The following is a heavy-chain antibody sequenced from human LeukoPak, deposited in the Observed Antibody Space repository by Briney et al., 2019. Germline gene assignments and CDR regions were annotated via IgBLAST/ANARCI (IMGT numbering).Heavy chain of an antibody. CDR2: IYWDDDK. CDR1: GFSLRTSGVG. J-gene: IGHJ4*02. Sequence: SGPTLSKPTQTLTLTCTFSGFSLRTSGVGVGWIRQPPGKALEWLSLIYWDDDKRYSPSLKSRLTITKDTSKNQVVLTMTNMDPVDTATYYCAHSVSDGYDFWSGFFDYWGQGTLVTLSS. D-gene: IGHD3-3*01. V-gene: IGHV2-5*02. CDR3: AHSVSDGYDFWSGFFDY.